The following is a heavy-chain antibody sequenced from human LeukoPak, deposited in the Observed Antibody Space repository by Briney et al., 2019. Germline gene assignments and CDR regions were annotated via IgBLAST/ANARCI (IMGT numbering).Heavy chain of an antibody. CDR2: INPNSGGT. CDR3: ARAGGFDPYYDILTGYYNDY. Sequence: TSVKVSCKASGYTFTGYYIHWVRQAPGQGLEWMGWINPNSGGTNYAQKFQGRVTMTRDTSISTGYVELRSLRSDDTAVYYCARAGGFDPYYDILTGYYNDYWGQGTLVTVSS. CDR1: GYTFTGYY. J-gene: IGHJ4*02. V-gene: IGHV1-2*02. D-gene: IGHD3-9*01.